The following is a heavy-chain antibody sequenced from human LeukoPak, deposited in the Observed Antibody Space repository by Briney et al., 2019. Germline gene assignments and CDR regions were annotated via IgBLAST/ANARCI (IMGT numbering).Heavy chain of an antibody. Sequence: SETLSLTCSVSVGSLANYYWGWIRQPPGKGLEFVGYIHSDGTTNYDSSLPSRVAISLDTSKVQFSLRCYSVTGADTALYSFPRLPSRGGEALHIDSWGPGNLVTASP. CDR2: IHSDGTT. CDR3: PRLPSRGGEALHIDS. CDR1: VGSLANYY. D-gene: IGHD3-16*01. V-gene: IGHV4-4*09. J-gene: IGHJ4*02.